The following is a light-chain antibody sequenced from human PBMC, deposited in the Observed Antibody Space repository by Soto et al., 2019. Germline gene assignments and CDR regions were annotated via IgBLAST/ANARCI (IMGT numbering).Light chain of an antibody. CDR2: GAS. CDR3: QQYGSSPTWT. Sequence: EIVLTQSPGTLSLSPGERATLSCRASQSVSSSYLAWYQQQPGQAPRLLIYGASSRAPGIPDRFSGSGSGTDFTLTTSRLEPEDVAVYYCQQYGSSPTWTFGQGTKVEIK. J-gene: IGKJ1*01. CDR1: QSVSSSY. V-gene: IGKV3-20*01.